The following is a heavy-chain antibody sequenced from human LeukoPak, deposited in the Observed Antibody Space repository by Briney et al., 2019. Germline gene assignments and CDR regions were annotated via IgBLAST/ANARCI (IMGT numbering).Heavy chain of an antibody. V-gene: IGHV4-61*02. Sequence: PSQTLSLTCTASGGSISSGSYYWSWIRQPAGKGLEWIGRIYTSGSTNYNPSLKSRVTISVDTSKNQFSLKLSSVTAADTAVYYCARESTVTIIDYWGQGTLVTVSS. CDR2: IYTSGST. D-gene: IGHD4-17*01. CDR3: ARESTVTIIDY. CDR1: GGSISSGSYY. J-gene: IGHJ4*02.